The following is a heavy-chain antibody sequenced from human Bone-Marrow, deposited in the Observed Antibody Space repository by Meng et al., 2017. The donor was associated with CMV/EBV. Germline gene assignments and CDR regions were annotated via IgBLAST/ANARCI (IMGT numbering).Heavy chain of an antibody. J-gene: IGHJ4*02. CDR2: MNPNSGNA. CDR1: GYTFTTYD. D-gene: IGHD3-3*01. V-gene: IGHV1-8*01. Sequence: ASVKVSCKASGYTFTTYDINWVRQATGQGLEWVGWMNPNSGNAGHAQKFQGRVTMTGNTSISTAYMELGSLRSEDTAVYFCARVDRVKYYFDYWGQGTLVTVSS. CDR3: ARVDRVKYYFDY.